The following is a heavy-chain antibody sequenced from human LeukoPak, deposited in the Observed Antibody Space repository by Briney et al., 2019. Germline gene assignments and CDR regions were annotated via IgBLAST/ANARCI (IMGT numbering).Heavy chain of an antibody. Sequence: PGGSLRLSCAASGFTFSSYGMHWVRQAPGKGLEWVAFIRYDGSNKYYADSVKGRFTISRDNSKNTLYLQMSSLRAEDTAVYYCAKEVGKYYDILTGYYADKNWFDPWGQGTLVTVSS. V-gene: IGHV3-30*02. D-gene: IGHD3-9*01. CDR1: GFTFSSYG. CDR3: AKEVGKYYDILTGYYADKNWFDP. CDR2: IRYDGSNK. J-gene: IGHJ5*02.